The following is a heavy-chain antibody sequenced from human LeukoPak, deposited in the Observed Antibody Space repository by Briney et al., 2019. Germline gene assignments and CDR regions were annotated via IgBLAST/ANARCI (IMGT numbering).Heavy chain of an antibody. D-gene: IGHD5-12*01. CDR3: ARDRSGYDADAFDI. CDR1: GGSISSHY. V-gene: IGHV4-59*11. CDR2: IYDSGAT. Sequence: SETLSLTCTVSGGSISSHYWTWIRQTPGKGLEYIGYIYDSGATNYNPSLRSRVRISLDTSKNQFSLELSSVTAADTAVYHCARDRSGYDADAFDIWGQGTMVTVSS. J-gene: IGHJ3*02.